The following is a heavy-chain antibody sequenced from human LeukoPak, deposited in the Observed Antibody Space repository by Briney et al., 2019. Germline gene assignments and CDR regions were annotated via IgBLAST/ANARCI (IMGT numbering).Heavy chain of an antibody. J-gene: IGHJ4*02. V-gene: IGHV3-21*01. D-gene: IGHD3-10*01. CDR3: VRDFLGESGAGGY. Sequence: GGSLRLSCATSTFTFSSYTMNWVRQAPGRGLEGVSSISPSGNAKYHADSVKGRFTISRDNAENSLYMQMNSLRAEATGVYYCVRDFLGESGAGGYWGQGTLVTVSS. CDR1: TFTFSSYT. CDR2: ISPSGNAK.